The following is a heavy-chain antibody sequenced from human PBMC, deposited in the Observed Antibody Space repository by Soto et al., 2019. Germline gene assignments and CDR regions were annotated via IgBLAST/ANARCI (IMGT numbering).Heavy chain of an antibody. Sequence: GESLKISCEGSEYTFSKNWIHWVRQMPGKGLEWMGRIHPTDSYAHYSPSFQGYVTISVDKSISTAFLQWSALEASDTAMYYCAIKYFYDSTGFHWGPGTLVTVSS. J-gene: IGHJ4*02. CDR3: AIKYFYDSTGFH. CDR2: IHPTDSYA. CDR1: EYTFSKNW. D-gene: IGHD3-22*01. V-gene: IGHV5-10-1*01.